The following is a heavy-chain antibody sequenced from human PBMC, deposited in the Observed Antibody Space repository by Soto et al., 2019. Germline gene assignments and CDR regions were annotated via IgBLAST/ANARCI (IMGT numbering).Heavy chain of an antibody. CDR3: AKHGDYYYYYYMDV. CDR2: ISSSGTII. V-gene: IGHV3-48*01. D-gene: IGHD4-17*01. Sequence: PGGSLRLSCAASGFIFTSYAINWVRQAPGKGLEWVSYISSSGTIIYYADSVKGRFTISRDNSKNTLYLQMNSLRAEDTAVYYCAKHGDYYYYYYMDVWGKGTTVTVSS. J-gene: IGHJ6*03. CDR1: GFIFTSYA.